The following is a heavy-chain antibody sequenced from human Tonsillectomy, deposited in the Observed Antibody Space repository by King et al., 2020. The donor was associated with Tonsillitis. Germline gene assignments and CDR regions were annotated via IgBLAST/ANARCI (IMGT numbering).Heavy chain of an antibody. CDR3: AREGDCGGDCSPRYNWFDP. Sequence: VQLVQSGGGLVQPGGSLRLSCAASGFTFSSYEMNWVRQAPGKGLEWVSYISSSGSTIYYADSVKGRFTISRDNAKNSLYLQMNSLRAEDTAVYYCAREGDCGGDCSPRYNWFDPWGQGTLVTVSS. J-gene: IGHJ5*02. CDR1: GFTFSSYE. CDR2: ISSSGSTI. D-gene: IGHD2-21*02. V-gene: IGHV3-48*03.